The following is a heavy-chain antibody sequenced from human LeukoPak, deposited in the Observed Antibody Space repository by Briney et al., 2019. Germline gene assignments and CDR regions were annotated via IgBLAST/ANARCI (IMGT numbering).Heavy chain of an antibody. CDR3: AKDFRSYDILTPGAFDI. D-gene: IGHD3-9*01. V-gene: IGHV3-21*04. Sequence: NAGGSLRLSCAASGFTFSSYSMNWVRQAPGKGLEWVSSISSSSSYIYYADSVKGRFTISRDNSKNTLYLQMNSLRAEDTAVYYCAKDFRSYDILTPGAFDIWGQGTMVTVSS. CDR1: GFTFSSYS. J-gene: IGHJ3*02. CDR2: ISSSSSYI.